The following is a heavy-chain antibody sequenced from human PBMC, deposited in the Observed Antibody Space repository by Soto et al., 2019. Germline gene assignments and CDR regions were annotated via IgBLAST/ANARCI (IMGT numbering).Heavy chain of an antibody. CDR1: GYTFTSYD. CDR3: AGVIGEYSSSWYFAFDY. J-gene: IGHJ4*02. Sequence: QVQLVQSGAEVKKPGASVKVSCKASGYTFTSYDINWVRQATGQGLEWMGWMNPNSGNTGYAQKFQGRVTMTRNTAISTAYREMSSMRSEDTAGYYCAGVIGEYSSSWYFAFDYWGQGTLVTVSS. D-gene: IGHD6-13*01. CDR2: MNPNSGNT. V-gene: IGHV1-8*01.